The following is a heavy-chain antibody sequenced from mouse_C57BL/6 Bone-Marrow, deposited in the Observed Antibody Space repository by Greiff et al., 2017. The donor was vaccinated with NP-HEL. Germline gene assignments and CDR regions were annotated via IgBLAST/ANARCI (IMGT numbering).Heavy chain of an antibody. J-gene: IGHJ4*01. V-gene: IGHV5-12*01. D-gene: IGHD2-4*01. Sequence: EVQLVESGGGLVQPGGSLKLSCAASGFTFSDYYMYWVRQTPEKRLEWVAYISNGGGSTYYPDTVKGRFTISRDNAKNTLYLQMSRLKSEDTAMYYCARDYYDYQGGAMDYWGQGTSVTVSS. CDR1: GFTFSDYY. CDR2: ISNGGGST. CDR3: ARDYYDYQGGAMDY.